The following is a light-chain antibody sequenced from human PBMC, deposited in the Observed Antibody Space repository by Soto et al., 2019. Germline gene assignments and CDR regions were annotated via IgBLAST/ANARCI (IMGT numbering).Light chain of an antibody. CDR3: AAWDDSLRVGV. J-gene: IGLJ3*02. V-gene: IGLV1-47*01. CDR1: SSNIGNNH. CDR2: KTN. Sequence: QPVLTQPPSASGTPGQRVTISCSGSSSNIGNNHLFWYQQLPGTAPKLLIYKTNHRPSRVPDRFSASQSGTSASLAISGLRSEDEADYYCAAWDDSLRVGVFGGGTKLTVL.